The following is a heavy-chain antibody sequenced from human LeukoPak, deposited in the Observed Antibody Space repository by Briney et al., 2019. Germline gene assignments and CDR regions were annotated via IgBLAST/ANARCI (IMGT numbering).Heavy chain of an antibody. CDR3: ARGYDYGDYVGDFDY. CDR1: GYTSTSCG. CDR2: ITTYNGNT. D-gene: IGHD4-17*01. V-gene: IGHV1-18*01. J-gene: IGHJ4*02. Sequence: GASVKVSCKASGYTSTSCGISWVRQAPGQGLEWMGWITTYNGNTKYAQKLQGRVTMTTDTSTSTVYMDLRGLRSDDTAVYYCARGYDYGDYVGDFDYWGQGTLVTVSS.